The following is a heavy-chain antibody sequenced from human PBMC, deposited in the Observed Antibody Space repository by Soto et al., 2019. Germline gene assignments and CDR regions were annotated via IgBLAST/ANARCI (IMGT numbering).Heavy chain of an antibody. CDR3: ARVGQGYSSGWSDY. V-gene: IGHV1-3*01. CDR1: GYTFTSYA. CDR2: INAGNGNT. J-gene: IGHJ4*02. D-gene: IGHD6-19*01. Sequence: QVQLVQSGAEVKKPGASVKVSCKASGYTFTSYAIHWVRQAPGQRPEWMGWINAGNGNTKYSQKFQGRVTITRDTSASRAYMELSSLRSADTAVYYCARVGQGYSSGWSDYWGLGTLVTVSS.